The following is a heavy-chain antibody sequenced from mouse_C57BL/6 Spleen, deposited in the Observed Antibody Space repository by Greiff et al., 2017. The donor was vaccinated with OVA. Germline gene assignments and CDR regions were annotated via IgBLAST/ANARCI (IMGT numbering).Heavy chain of an antibody. CDR1: GYAFSSSW. J-gene: IGHJ2*01. D-gene: IGHD1-1*01. Sequence: QVQLQQSGPELVKPGASVKISCKASGYAFSSSWMNWVKQRPGKGLEWIGRIYPGDGDTNYNGKFKGKATLTADKSSSTAYMQLSSLTSEDSAVYFCASGSTDYFDYWGQGTTLTVSS. CDR3: ASGSTDYFDY. V-gene: IGHV1-82*01. CDR2: IYPGDGDT.